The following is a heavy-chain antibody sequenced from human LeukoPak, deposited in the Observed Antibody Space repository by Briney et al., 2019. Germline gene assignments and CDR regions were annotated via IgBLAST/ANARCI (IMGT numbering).Heavy chain of an antibody. CDR3: ARVRYNWNSRSPRSYYYYYMDV. D-gene: IGHD1-7*01. Sequence: ASVKVSCKASGYTFTSYYMHWVRQAPGQGLEWMGWINPNGGGTNYAQKFQGRVTMTRDTSISTAYMELSRLRSDDTAVYYCARVRYNWNSRSPRSYYYYYMDVWGKGTTVTASS. J-gene: IGHJ6*03. V-gene: IGHV1-2*02. CDR1: GYTFTSYY. CDR2: INPNGGGT.